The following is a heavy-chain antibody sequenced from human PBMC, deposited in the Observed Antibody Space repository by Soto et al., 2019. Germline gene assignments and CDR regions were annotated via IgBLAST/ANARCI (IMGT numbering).Heavy chain of an antibody. D-gene: IGHD3-22*01. CDR1: GYSISSGYY. V-gene: IGHV4-38-2*02. CDR3: ARDKRVTMIGGWFDP. Sequence: SDTLSLTCVVSGYSISSGYYWAWVRQPPGEELEWIGSIYHSGKPYYKPSLRSPVTVQVGTCTNQFSMKLVAMTAADTAGYYGARDKRVTMIGGWFDPWGQGTLVTVSS. J-gene: IGHJ5*02. CDR2: IYHSGKP.